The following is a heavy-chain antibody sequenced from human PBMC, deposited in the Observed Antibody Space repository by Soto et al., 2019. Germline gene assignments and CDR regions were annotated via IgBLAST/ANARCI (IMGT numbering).Heavy chain of an antibody. CDR1: GGSFSDYSWN. Sequence: SETLSLTCAVYGGSFSDYSWNWNWIRQPPGKGLEWIGEINHSGSTSHNPSLKSRVTLSLDTSKNQFSLILTSVTAADTAGYYCARGALNYDLGSGPINRGMDVWGQGTTVTVSS. CDR2: INHSGST. V-gene: IGHV4-34*01. J-gene: IGHJ6*02. D-gene: IGHD3-3*01. CDR3: ARGALNYDLGSGPINRGMDV.